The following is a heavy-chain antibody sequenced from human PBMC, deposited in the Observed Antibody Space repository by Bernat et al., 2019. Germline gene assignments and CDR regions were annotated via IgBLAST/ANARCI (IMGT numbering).Heavy chain of an antibody. D-gene: IGHD3-10*01. CDR3: ARDYYGSGSYYPYDAFDI. CDR1: GFTFSSYA. V-gene: IGHV3-30-3*01. CDR2: ISYDGSNK. Sequence: QVQLVESGGGVVQPGRSLRLSCAASGFTFSSYAMHWVRQAPGKGLEWVAVISYDGSNKYYADSVKGRFTISRDNSKNTLYLQMNSLRGEDTAVYYCARDYYGSGSYYPYDAFDIWGQGTMVTVSS. J-gene: IGHJ3*02.